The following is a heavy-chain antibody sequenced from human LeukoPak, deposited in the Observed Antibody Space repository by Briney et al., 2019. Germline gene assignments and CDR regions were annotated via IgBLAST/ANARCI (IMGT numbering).Heavy chain of an antibody. Sequence: PGGSLRLSCAASGFTFSSYAMSWVRQVPGKGLEWVSAISGSGGSTYYGDSVKGRFTISRDNSKNTLYLQMNSLRAEDTAVYYCATLIVVVPADTVVFDYWGQGTLVTVSS. V-gene: IGHV3-23*01. D-gene: IGHD2-2*01. CDR2: ISGSGGST. CDR1: GFTFSSYA. CDR3: ATLIVVVPADTVVFDY. J-gene: IGHJ4*02.